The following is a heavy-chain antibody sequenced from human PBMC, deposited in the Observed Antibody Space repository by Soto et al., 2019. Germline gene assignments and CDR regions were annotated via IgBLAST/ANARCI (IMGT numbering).Heavy chain of an antibody. Sequence: SETLSLTCSVTGVTTSNGAYSWNWSRQSPGKGLEWLGYSPHLQTAYDNPTFRSRLSMSIDKTRNQVCPRLSSMTAAATAAYYCVRGGCYDSFDFWGQGVQVTVSS. D-gene: IGHD3-22*01. J-gene: IGHJ4*02. CDR3: VRGGCYDSFDF. CDR1: GVTTSNGAYS. V-gene: IGHV4-30-2*06. CDR2: SPHLQTA.